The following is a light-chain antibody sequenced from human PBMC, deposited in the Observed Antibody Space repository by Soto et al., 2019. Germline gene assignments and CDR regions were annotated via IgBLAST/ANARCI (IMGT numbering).Light chain of an antibody. CDR2: SAS. V-gene: IGKV1-27*01. Sequence: DIQMTQSPSSLSESVGDRVTITCRASHGISYFLAWYQQKAGTVPKLLIYSASTLQSGVPSRFSGSGSGTDFTLTISNLQPEDVATYYCQKYNSVPVTFGQGTRLEIK. CDR3: QKYNSVPVT. CDR1: HGISYF. J-gene: IGKJ5*01.